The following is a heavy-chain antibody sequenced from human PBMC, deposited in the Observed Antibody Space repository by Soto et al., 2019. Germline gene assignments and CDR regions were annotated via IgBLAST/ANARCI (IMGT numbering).Heavy chain of an antibody. V-gene: IGHV4-30-2*01. CDR2: ISHGGST. J-gene: IGHJ5*02. D-gene: IGHD2-2*01. CDR3: ARGRVVVPAAVMFSCCDP. Sequence: SETLSLTCALSGAPITWGDYSSNCIRQPTRNGLEWIGYISHGGSTYYNPSLRSRVTISVDRSRTQFSLKMSSVTAADTAVYYCARGRVVVPAAVMFSCCDPWGQGARGPVSS. CDR1: GAPITWGDYS.